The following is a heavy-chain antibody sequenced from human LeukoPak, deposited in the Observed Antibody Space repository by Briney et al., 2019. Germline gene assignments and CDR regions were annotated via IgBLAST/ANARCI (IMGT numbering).Heavy chain of an antibody. CDR1: GYNFISYY. CDR3: ARDYVVLVDAVRYFYYGMDV. CDR2: IYFSHGST. D-gene: IGHD2-8*01. V-gene: IGHV1-46*01. J-gene: IGHJ6*02. Sequence: GASVQVSCKASGYNFISYYMHWLRQAPGQGLDWMGIIYFSHGSTRFAQKSQDTITQTRDTATNTVYMELSCLKSEDTAVYYCARDYVVLVDAVRYFYYGMDVWGQGTTVTVSS.